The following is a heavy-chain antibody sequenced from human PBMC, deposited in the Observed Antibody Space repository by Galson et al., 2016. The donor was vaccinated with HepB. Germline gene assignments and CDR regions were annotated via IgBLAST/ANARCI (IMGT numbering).Heavy chain of an antibody. CDR2: VYRGKT. Sequence: SETLSLTCTVSDGSISGSSFSWGWVRQPPGKGLEWIGTVYRGKTYYNPSLAGRVTISVGMSTDLFSLRLTSLTAADTAVYYCARAGLGSKASFDNWSQGTLVAVSS. J-gene: IGHJ4*02. CDR1: DGSISGSSFS. V-gene: IGHV4-39*01. CDR3: ARAGLGSKASFDN. D-gene: IGHD1-26*01.